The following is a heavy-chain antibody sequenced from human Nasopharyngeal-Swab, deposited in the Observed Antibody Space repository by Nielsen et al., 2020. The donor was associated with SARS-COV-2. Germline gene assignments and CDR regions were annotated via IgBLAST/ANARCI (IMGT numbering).Heavy chain of an antibody. J-gene: IGHJ6*02. Sequence: WIRQPPGKGLVWVSRINSDGSSTSYADSVKGRFTISRDNAKNTLYLQMNSLRAEDTAVYYCARAGEDGEYYDFWSGYYKDYYGMGVWGQGTTVTVSS. D-gene: IGHD3-3*01. V-gene: IGHV3-74*01. CDR3: ARAGEDGEYYDFWSGYYKDYYGMGV. CDR2: INSDGSST.